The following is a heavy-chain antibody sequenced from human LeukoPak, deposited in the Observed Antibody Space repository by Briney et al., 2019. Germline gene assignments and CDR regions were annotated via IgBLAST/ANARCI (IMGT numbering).Heavy chain of an antibody. Sequence: GSVTVSCTPSGFPFTDYGISWVRQAPGQGVEGVGWTSGDNKQANNAQRLKDRVSFTTDTSTRTAYMHLRTLTSDDSAIYYCARAFDRIWGSARRLDYWGQGTLVTVSS. D-gene: IGHD3-16*01. CDR3: ARAFDRIWGSARRLDY. V-gene: IGHV1-18*01. J-gene: IGHJ4*02. CDR2: TSGDNKQA. CDR1: GFPFTDYG.